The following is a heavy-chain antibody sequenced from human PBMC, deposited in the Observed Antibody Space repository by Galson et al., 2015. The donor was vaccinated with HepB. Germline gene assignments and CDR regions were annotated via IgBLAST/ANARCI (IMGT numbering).Heavy chain of an antibody. J-gene: IGHJ1*01. V-gene: IGHV5-51*01. CDR3: ARLWGYGGGNPAEYFQH. CDR2: AYPGDSDT. D-gene: IGHD4-23*01. CDR1: GYSFTSYW. Sequence: QSGAEVKKPGESLKISCKGSGYSFTSYWIGWVRQMPGKGLEWMGIAYPGDSDTRYSPSFQGQVTISVDKSISTAYLQWSSLKASDTAMYYCARLWGYGGGNPAEYFQHWGQGTLVTVSS.